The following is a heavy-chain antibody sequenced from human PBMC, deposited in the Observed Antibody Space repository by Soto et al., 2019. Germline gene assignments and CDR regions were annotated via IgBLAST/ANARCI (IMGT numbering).Heavy chain of an antibody. V-gene: IGHV5-10-1*01. J-gene: IGHJ6*02. D-gene: IGHD2-21*02. CDR3: ASHNFFCGGDCNSSGMDV. CDR2: IDPSDSYT. CDR1: GYMFTNYW. Sequence: PGESLKISCQGSGYMFTNYWINWVRQASGGGLEWLGRIDPSDSYTKYNPSFQGHVTISADKSTSTAYLQWSSLRASDTAVYYCASHNFFCGGDCNSSGMDVWGQGTTVTVSS.